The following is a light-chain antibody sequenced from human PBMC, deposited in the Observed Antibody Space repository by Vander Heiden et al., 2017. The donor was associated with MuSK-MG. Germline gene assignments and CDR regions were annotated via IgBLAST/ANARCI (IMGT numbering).Light chain of an antibody. J-gene: IGLJ2*01. V-gene: IGLV3-25*03. CDR2: KDS. Sequence: SYELTQPPSVSVSPGQTARITCSGDALPKQYAYWYQQKPGQAPALVIYKDSERPSGIPERFSGSSSGTTVTLTISGVQAEDEADYYCQSADSSGTYYVVFGGGTKLTVL. CDR1: ALPKQY. CDR3: QSADSSGTYYVV.